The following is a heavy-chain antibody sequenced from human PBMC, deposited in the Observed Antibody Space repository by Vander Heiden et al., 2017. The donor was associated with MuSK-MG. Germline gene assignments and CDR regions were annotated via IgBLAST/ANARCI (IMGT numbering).Heavy chain of an antibody. D-gene: IGHD7-27*01. CDR2: ISYDGSNK. V-gene: IGHV3-30*18. CDR1: GFTFSSYG. CDR3: AKDLMLWNWGGLDAFDI. Sequence: QVQLVESGGGVVQPGRSLSLSCAASGFTFSSYGMHWVRQAPGKGLEWVAVISYDGSNKYYADSVKGRVTISRDNSKNTLYLQMNSLRAEDTAVYYCAKDLMLWNWGGLDAFDIWGQGTMVTVSS. J-gene: IGHJ3*02.